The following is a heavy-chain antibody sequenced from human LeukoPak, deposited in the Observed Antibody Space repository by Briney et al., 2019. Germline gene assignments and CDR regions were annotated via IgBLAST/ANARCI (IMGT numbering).Heavy chain of an antibody. D-gene: IGHD3-9*01. V-gene: IGHV3-21*01. CDR1: GFTFSSYS. CDR3: ARTYYDILTGYNPYFDY. J-gene: IGHJ4*02. Sequence: GGSLRLSCAASGFTFSSYSMNWVRQAPGKGLEWVSSITSSSTSMYYADSVKGRFTISRDNAKNSLYLQMISLRAEDTAVYYCARTYYDILTGYNPYFDYWGQGTLVTVSS. CDR2: ITSSSTSM.